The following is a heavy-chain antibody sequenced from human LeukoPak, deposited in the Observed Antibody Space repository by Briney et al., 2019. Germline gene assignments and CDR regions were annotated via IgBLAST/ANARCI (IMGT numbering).Heavy chain of an antibody. CDR1: GFTFSSYG. Sequence: PGGSLRLSCAASGFTFSSYGMHWVRQAPGKGLEWVAVISYDGSNKYYADSVKGRFTISRDNSKNTLHLQMNSLRAEDTAVYYCKKKSTMIVVVIVGMADIWGQGTMVTVSS. CDR2: ISYDGSNK. V-gene: IGHV3-30*18. J-gene: IGHJ3*02. CDR3: KKKSTMIVVVIVGMADI. D-gene: IGHD3-22*01.